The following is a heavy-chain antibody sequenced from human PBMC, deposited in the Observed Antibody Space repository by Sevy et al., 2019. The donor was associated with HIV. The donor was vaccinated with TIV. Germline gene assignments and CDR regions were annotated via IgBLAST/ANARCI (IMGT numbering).Heavy chain of an antibody. CDR3: ARQNCGGDCYFSYYYYYMDV. Sequence: ETLSLTCAVSGYSISSGYYWGWIRQPPGKGLEWIGSIYHSGSTYYNPSLKSRVTISVDTSKNQFSLKLSSVTAADTAVYYCARQNCGGDCYFSYYYYYMDVWGKGTTVTVSS. CDR1: GYSISSGYY. D-gene: IGHD2-21*01. V-gene: IGHV4-38-2*01. CDR2: IYHSGST. J-gene: IGHJ6*03.